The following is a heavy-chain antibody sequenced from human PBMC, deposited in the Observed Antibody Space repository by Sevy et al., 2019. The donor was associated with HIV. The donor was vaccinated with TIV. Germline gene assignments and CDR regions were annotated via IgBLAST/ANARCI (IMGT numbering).Heavy chain of an antibody. Sequence: GGSLRLSCAASGFTFSSYAMNWVRQAPGKGLEWVSVISGSGGSGDKTNYADSVKGRFTISRDDSKNSLYLQLNCLRAEDTAIYYRARKYDSSGYFDYWGQGTLVTVSS. CDR2: ISGSGGSGDKT. V-gene: IGHV3-23*01. D-gene: IGHD3-22*01. CDR1: GFTFSSYA. J-gene: IGHJ4*02. CDR3: ARKYDSSGYFDY.